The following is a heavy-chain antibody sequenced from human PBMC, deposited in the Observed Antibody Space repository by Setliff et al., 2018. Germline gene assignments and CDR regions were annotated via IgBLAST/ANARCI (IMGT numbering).Heavy chain of an antibody. J-gene: IGHJ3*02. V-gene: IGHV3-11*05. Sequence: GSLRLSCAASGFTFSDYYMSWIRQAPGKGLEWVSYISSSSSYTNYADSVKGRFTISRDNAKNSLYLQMNSLRAEDTAVYYCARDPEQWLVRSYAFDIWGQGTMVTVSS. D-gene: IGHD6-19*01. CDR2: ISSSSSYT. CDR3: ARDPEQWLVRSYAFDI. CDR1: GFTFSDYY.